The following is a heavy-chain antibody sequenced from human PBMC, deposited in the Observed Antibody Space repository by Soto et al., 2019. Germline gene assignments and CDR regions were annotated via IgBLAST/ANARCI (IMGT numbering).Heavy chain of an antibody. CDR2: IFPSRTT. Sequence: TLSPTCAVSARSPTILTSSWNWIRHPPGKGLEWIAYIFPSRTTYYNPSLKSRVPISIDASKNQFSLNVRSLTAADTAIYVCARGQKFDTWGQGALV. CDR1: ARSPTILTSS. CDR3: ARGQKFDT. V-gene: IGHV4-30-2*01. J-gene: IGHJ4*02.